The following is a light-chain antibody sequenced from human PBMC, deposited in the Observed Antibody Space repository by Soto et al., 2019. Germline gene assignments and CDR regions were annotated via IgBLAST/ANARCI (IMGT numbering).Light chain of an antibody. CDR1: QSISTY. CDR2: DAS. J-gene: IGKJ4*01. V-gene: IGKV1-39*01. CDR3: QQSYSTVT. Sequence: DIPMTQSPSSLSASVGDRVTITCRASQSISTYLNWYQKKPGKAPKLLIYDASSLQSGVPSRFSGSRAGTDFTLTISRLQPEDFATYYCQQSYSTVTFGGGTTVDSK.